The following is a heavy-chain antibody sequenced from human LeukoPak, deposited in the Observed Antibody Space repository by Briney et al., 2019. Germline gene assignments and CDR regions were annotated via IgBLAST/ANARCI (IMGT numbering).Heavy chain of an antibody. V-gene: IGHV4-39*01. CDR2: IYYSGGT. Sequence: PSETLSLTCTVYGGSISSSSYHCGWIRQPPGKGLEWIGSIYYSGGTYYNPSLKSRVTISVDTSKNQFSLKLSSVTAADTAVYYCARQGGSSWYGGYYFDYWGQGTLVTVSS. D-gene: IGHD6-13*01. CDR3: ARQGGSSWYGGYYFDY. J-gene: IGHJ4*02. CDR1: GGSISSSSYH.